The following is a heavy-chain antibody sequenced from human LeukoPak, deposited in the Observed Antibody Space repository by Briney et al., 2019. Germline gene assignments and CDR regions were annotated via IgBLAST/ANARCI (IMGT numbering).Heavy chain of an antibody. V-gene: IGHV4-39*01. D-gene: IGHD6-19*01. J-gene: IGHJ6*03. Sequence: SETLSLTCTVSGGSISSSSYYWGWIRQPPGKGLEWIGRIYYSGSTYYNPSLKSRVTISVDTSKNQFSLKLSSVTAADTAVYYCARFGYSSGWVYYYYMDVWGKGTTVTVSS. CDR3: ARFGYSSGWVYYYYMDV. CDR1: GGSISSSSYY. CDR2: IYYSGST.